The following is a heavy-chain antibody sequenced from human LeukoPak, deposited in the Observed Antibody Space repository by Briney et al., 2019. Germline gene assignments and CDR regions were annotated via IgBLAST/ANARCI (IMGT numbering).Heavy chain of an antibody. CDR3: ARVYSSGWYYFDY. D-gene: IGHD6-19*01. CDR1: GFTVSSNY. V-gene: IGHV3-53*01. Sequence: GGSLRLSCAASGFTVSSNYMSWVRQAPGKGLEWVSVIYSGGSTYYADSVKGRFTISRDNSKNTLYLQMNSLRAEDTAVYYCARVYSSGWYYFDYWGQGALVTVSS. J-gene: IGHJ4*02. CDR2: IYSGGST.